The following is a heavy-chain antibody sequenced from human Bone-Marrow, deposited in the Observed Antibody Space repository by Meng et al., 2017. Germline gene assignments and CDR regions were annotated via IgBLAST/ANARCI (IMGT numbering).Heavy chain of an antibody. V-gene: IGHV4-39*07. Sequence: GSLRLSCTVSGGSISSSSYYWGWIRQPPGKGLEWIGSIYYSGSTYYNPSLKSRVTISVDTSKNQFSLKLSSVTAADTAVYYCARDFGPPWFGELFHCGMDVWGQGTTVTVSS. J-gene: IGHJ6*02. CDR3: ARDFGPPWFGELFHCGMDV. CDR2: IYYSGST. CDR1: GGSISSSSYY. D-gene: IGHD3-10*01.